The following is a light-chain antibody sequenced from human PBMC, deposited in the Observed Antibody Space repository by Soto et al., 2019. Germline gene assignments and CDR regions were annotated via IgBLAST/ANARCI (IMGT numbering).Light chain of an antibody. CDR1: QSISSW. V-gene: IGKV1-5*01. J-gene: IGKJ1*01. Sequence: GDRVTITCRASQSISSWLAWYQQKPGKAPKLLIYDASSLESGVPSRFNGSGSGTEFTLTISSLQPDDFATYYCQQYNSYRTFGQGTKVEIK. CDR3: QQYNSYRT. CDR2: DAS.